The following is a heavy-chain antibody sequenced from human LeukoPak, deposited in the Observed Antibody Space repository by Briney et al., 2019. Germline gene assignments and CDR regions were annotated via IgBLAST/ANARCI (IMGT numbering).Heavy chain of an antibody. CDR3: ARARDGSDRNHYYYYYYVDA. D-gene: IGHD3-10*01. V-gene: IGHV4-59*08. CDR2: IYYSGST. Sequence: SETLSLTCTVSGGSISSYYWSWIRQPPGKGLEWIGYIYYSGSTNYNPSLKSRVTISVDTSKNQFSLKLSSVTAAETAVYYCARARDGSDRNHYYYYYYVDAWGKGTTVTISS. CDR1: GGSISSYY. J-gene: IGHJ6*03.